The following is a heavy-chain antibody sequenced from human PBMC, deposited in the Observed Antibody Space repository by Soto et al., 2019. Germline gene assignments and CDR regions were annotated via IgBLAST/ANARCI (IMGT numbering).Heavy chain of an antibody. Sequence: ASVKVSCKASGYTFTGYDIHWVRQATGQGLEWMGWMNPDNGNTIYAQKFQGRVTMTEDTSTGTAYMGLSSLRSEDTAVYYCATSVPSIYDYIWGSYRFFDYWGQGTLVTVSS. V-gene: IGHV1-8*01. J-gene: IGHJ4*02. CDR1: GYTFTGYD. CDR3: ATSVPSIYDYIWGSYRFFDY. CDR2: MNPDNGNT. D-gene: IGHD3-16*02.